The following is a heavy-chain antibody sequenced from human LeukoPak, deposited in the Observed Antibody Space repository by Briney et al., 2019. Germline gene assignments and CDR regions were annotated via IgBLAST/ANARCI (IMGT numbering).Heavy chain of an antibody. CDR1: GFTFSSYE. J-gene: IGHJ4*02. D-gene: IGHD1-26*01. V-gene: IGHV3-48*03. Sequence: GGSLRLSCAASGFTFSSYEMNWVRQAPGKGLEWVSYISSSGSTIYYADSVKGRFTISRDNAKNSLYLQMNSLRAEDTAVYYCARDGPSGSYPYWGQGTLVTVSS. CDR3: ARDGPSGSYPY. CDR2: ISSSGSTI.